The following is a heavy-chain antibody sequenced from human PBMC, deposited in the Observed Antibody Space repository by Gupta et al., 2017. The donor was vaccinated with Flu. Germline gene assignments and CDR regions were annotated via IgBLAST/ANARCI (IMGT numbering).Heavy chain of an antibody. V-gene: IGHV3-15*01. J-gene: IGHJ4*02. Sequence: EMQLVESGGGLVEPGGSLRLSCAASGFTFTNAWMAWVRQAPGKGLEWVGRIRSKFDGGTTDHAAPVKGRFSISRDDSKNTLYLQLTSLKTEDTAVYYCATDKTFYDSAPYFDSWGPGTLVTVSS. D-gene: IGHD2/OR15-2a*01. CDR1: GFTFTNAW. CDR3: ATDKTFYDSAPYFDS. CDR2: IRSKFDGGTT.